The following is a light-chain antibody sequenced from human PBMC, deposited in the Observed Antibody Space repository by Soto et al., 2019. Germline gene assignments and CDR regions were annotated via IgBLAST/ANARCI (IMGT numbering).Light chain of an antibody. J-gene: IGKJ1*01. V-gene: IGKV1-6*01. Sequence: AIQMTQSPSSLSASVGGRVTITCRASQGIRNYLGWYQQKPGKAPKLLIYAASTLQSGVPSRFSGSGSDTDFTLSINNLQPEDFATYYCLQDYNYPRTFGQGTKV. CDR3: LQDYNYPRT. CDR2: AAS. CDR1: QGIRNY.